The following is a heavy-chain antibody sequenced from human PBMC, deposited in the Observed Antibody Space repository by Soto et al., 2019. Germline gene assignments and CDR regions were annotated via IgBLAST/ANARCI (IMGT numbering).Heavy chain of an antibody. CDR1: GGSISSSSYY. CDR3: ASLRPSLPIFGVVLRGFVP. CDR2: IYYSGST. D-gene: IGHD3-3*01. J-gene: IGHJ5*02. Sequence: SETLSLTCTVSGGSISSSSYYWGWIRQPPGKGLEWIGSIYYSGSTYYNPSLKSRVTISVGTSKNQFSLKLSSVTAADTAVYYCASLRPSLPIFGVVLRGFVPWGQGTLVTSPQ. V-gene: IGHV4-39*01.